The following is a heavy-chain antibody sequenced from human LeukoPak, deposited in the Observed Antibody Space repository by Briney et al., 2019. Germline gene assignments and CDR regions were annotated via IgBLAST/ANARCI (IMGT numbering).Heavy chain of an antibody. J-gene: IGHJ4*02. CDR2: IRYDGSNK. CDR3: AKGPVVVPAAIDKNFDY. V-gene: IGHV3-30*02. D-gene: IGHD2-2*01. CDR1: GFTFSSYG. Sequence: GGSLRLSCAASGFTFSSYGMHWVRPAPGKGLEWVAFIRYDGSNKYYADSVKGRFTTSRDNSKNTLYLQMNSLRAEDTAVYYCAKGPVVVPAAIDKNFDYWGQGTLVTVSS.